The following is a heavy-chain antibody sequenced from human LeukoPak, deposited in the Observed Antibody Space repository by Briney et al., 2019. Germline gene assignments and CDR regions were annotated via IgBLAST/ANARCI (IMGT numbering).Heavy chain of an antibody. CDR3: ARTTTVTKQNDY. J-gene: IGHJ4*02. Sequence: SETLSLTCAVYGGPFSGYYWSWIRQPPGKGLEWIGEINHSGSTNYNPSLKSRVTLSVDTSKNQFSLKLSSVTAADTAVYYCARTTTVTKQNDYWGQGTLVTVSS. D-gene: IGHD4-17*01. CDR1: GGPFSGYY. V-gene: IGHV4-34*01. CDR2: INHSGST.